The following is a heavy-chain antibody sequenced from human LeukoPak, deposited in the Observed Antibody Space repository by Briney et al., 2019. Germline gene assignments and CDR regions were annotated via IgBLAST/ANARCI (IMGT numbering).Heavy chain of an antibody. V-gene: IGHV4-38-2*02. J-gene: IGHJ6*03. CDR1: GGSISSDWY. CDR2: IYRNGDT. Sequence: SETLSLTCTVSGGSISSDWYWGWVRQPPGNGLEWIGAIYRNGDTYYNPSLKSRVTISLDTSKNQFSLRLNSVTAADTAVYYCARAKRDYYDSSGYESYYYFMDVWGKGTTVTVSS. D-gene: IGHD3-22*01. CDR3: ARAKRDYYDSSGYESYYYFMDV.